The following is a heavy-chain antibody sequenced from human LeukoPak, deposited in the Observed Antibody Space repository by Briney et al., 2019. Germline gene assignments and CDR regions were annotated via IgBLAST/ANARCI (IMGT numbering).Heavy chain of an antibody. V-gene: IGHV1-69*13. CDR2: IIPIFGTA. CDR3: ARVYGSGGHFDY. Sequence: ASVKVSCKASGYTFTSYGISWVRQAPGQGLEWMGGIIPIFGTANYAQKFQGRVTITADESTSTAYMELSRLRSDDTAVYYCARVYGSGGHFDYWGQGTLVTVSS. CDR1: GYTFTSYG. J-gene: IGHJ4*02. D-gene: IGHD3-10*01.